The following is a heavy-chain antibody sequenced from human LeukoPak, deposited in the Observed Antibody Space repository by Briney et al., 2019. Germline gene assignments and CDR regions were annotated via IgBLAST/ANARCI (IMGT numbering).Heavy chain of an antibody. CDR3: ARTGSTTLYYYYYMDV. CDR1: GYTFTGYY. V-gene: IGHV1-2*02. D-gene: IGHD2-2*01. J-gene: IGHJ6*03. Sequence: ASMEVSCKASGYTFTGYYMHWVRQAPGQGLEWMGWINPNSGGTNYAQKFQGRVTKTRDTSISTAYMELSRLRSDDTAVYYCARTGSTTLYYYYYMDVWGKGTTVTVSS. CDR2: INPNSGGT.